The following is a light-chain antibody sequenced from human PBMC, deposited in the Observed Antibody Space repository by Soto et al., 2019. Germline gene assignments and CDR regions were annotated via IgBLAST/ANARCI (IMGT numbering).Light chain of an antibody. CDR1: QSISTW. J-gene: IGKJ1*01. CDR2: KAS. V-gene: IGKV1-5*03. Sequence: DIQMTQTPSSLSVSVGDRVTMTCRASQSISTWLAWFQQKPGKAPKLLIYKASSLESGVPSRFSGSGSGTEFTLTISSLQPDDFATYYCQQYNSYPWTFGQGTKVDIK. CDR3: QQYNSYPWT.